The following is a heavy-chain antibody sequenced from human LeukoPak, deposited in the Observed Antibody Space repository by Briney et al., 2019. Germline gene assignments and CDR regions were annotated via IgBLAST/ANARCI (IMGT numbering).Heavy chain of an antibody. D-gene: IGHD3-22*01. CDR2: ISCNGVST. J-gene: IGHJ3*02. CDR3: VESGSGSKSVFDI. Sequence: GGSLRLSCAASGFTFSSYAMSWVRQAPGKGLEWVSAISCNGVSTYYADSVKGRFTISRDNSKNTLYLQMNSLRAEDTAVYSCVESGSGSKSVFDIWGKGTMVTVSS. V-gene: IGHV3-23*01. CDR1: GFTFSSYA.